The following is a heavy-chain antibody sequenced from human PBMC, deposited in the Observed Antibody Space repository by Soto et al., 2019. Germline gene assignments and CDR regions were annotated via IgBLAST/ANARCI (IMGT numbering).Heavy chain of an antibody. D-gene: IGHD6-13*01. J-gene: IGHJ5*02. CDR3: ARVIAAADTISVWFDP. V-gene: IGHV4-30-2*01. Sequence: SETLSLTCAVSGGSISSGGYSWSWIRQPPGKGLEWIGYIYHSGSTYYNPSLKSRVTILVDRSKNQFSLKLSSVTAADTAVYYCARVIAAADTISVWFDPWGQGTLVTVSS. CDR2: IYHSGST. CDR1: GGSISSGGYS.